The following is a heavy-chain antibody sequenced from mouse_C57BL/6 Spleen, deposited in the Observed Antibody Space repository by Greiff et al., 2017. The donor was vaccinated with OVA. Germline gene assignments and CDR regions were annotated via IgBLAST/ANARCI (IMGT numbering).Heavy chain of an antibody. CDR1: GFTFSSYA. CDR3: AKGLYGNSFAY. J-gene: IGHJ3*01. CDR2: ISDGGSYT. D-gene: IGHD2-1*01. V-gene: IGHV5-4*01. Sequence: EVQGVESGGGLVKPGGSLKLSCAASGFTFSSYAMSWVRQTPEKRLEWVAPISDGGSYTYYPDNVKGRFTISRDNAKNNLYLQMSHLKSEDTAMYYCAKGLYGNSFAYWGQGTLVTVSA.